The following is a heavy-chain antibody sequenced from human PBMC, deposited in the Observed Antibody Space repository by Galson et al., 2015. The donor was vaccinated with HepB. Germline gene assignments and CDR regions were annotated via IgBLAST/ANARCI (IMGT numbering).Heavy chain of an antibody. D-gene: IGHD1-26*01. Sequence: SLRLSCAASGFTFSSYAMHWVRQAPGKGLEWVAVISYDGSNKYYADSVKGRFTISRDNSKNTLYLQMNSLRAEDTAVYYCARELTEPGPGDYYYGMDVWGQGTTVTVSS. J-gene: IGHJ6*02. CDR2: ISYDGSNK. V-gene: IGHV3-30*04. CDR1: GFTFSSYA. CDR3: ARELTEPGPGDYYYGMDV.